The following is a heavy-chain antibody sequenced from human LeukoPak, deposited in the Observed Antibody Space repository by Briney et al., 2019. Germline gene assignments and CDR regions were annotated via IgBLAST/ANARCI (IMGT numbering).Heavy chain of an antibody. CDR1: GGSISSYY. V-gene: IGHV4-59*12. Sequence: SETLSLTCTVSGGSISSYYWSWIRQPPGKGLEWIGYIYYSGSTYYNPSLKSRVTISVDTSKNQFSLKLSSVTAADTAVYYCARHSGSSLYYWGQGTLVTVSS. J-gene: IGHJ4*02. CDR3: ARHSGSSLYY. CDR2: IYYSGST. D-gene: IGHD1-26*01.